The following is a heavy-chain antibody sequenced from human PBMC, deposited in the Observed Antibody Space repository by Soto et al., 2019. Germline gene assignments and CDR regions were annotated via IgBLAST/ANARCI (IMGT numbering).Heavy chain of an antibody. CDR2: ISGSGGST. Sequence: EVQLLESGGGLVQPGGSLRLSCAASGFTFSSYAMSWVRQAPGKGLEWVSAISGSGGSTYYADSVKGRFTISRDNSKNPLYLKMNSLGAGDRAVYYCAYSSPPFDYGGQGPLVTVSS. CDR3: AYSSPPFDY. J-gene: IGHJ4*02. D-gene: IGHD6-13*01. CDR1: GFTFSSYA. V-gene: IGHV3-23*01.